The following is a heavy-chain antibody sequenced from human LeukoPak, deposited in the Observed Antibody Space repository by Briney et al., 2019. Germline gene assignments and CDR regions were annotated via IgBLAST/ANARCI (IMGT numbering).Heavy chain of an antibody. V-gene: IGHV1-3*01. J-gene: IGHJ4*02. CDR2: INAGYGNT. CDR3: ARDRGDGYNYEGLDF. CDR1: GYTFTNYA. Sequence: ASVKVSCKTSGYTFTNYAIHWVRQAPGQRLEWMGWINAGYGNTKYSQKFQGRVTLTSDTSANTAYKDLSSLKSEDTAVYYCARDRGDGYNYEGLDFWGQGTLVTVSS. D-gene: IGHD5-24*01.